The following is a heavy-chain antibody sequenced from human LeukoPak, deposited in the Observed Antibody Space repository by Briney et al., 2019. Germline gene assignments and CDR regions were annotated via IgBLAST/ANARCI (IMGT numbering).Heavy chain of an antibody. Sequence: PSETLSLTCTVSGGSISSGDYYWSWIRQPPGKGLEWIGYIYYSGSTYYNPSLKSRVTISVDTSKNQFSLKLSSVTAADTAVYYCARRHFYCSGGSCYYYYYYMDVWGKGTTVTVSS. D-gene: IGHD2-15*01. CDR2: IYYSGST. V-gene: IGHV4-30-4*08. CDR1: GGSISSGDYY. CDR3: ARRHFYCSGGSCYYYYYYMDV. J-gene: IGHJ6*03.